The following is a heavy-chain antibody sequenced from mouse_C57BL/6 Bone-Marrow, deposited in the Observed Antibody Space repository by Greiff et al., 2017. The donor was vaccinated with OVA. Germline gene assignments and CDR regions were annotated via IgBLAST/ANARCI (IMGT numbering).Heavy chain of an antibody. Sequence: EVHLVESGPELVKPGASVKISCKASGYSFTSYYMNWVKQSPGQGLEWIGVINPDYGTTNYNKKFKGKATLTVDPSSSTAYMQLNSLTSEDSAVYYGARGGVITTVVDYYFDYWGQGTTLTVSS. CDR1: GYSFTSYY. V-gene: IGHV1-39*01. CDR3: ARGGVITTVVDYYFDY. CDR2: INPDYGTT. D-gene: IGHD1-1*01. J-gene: IGHJ2*01.